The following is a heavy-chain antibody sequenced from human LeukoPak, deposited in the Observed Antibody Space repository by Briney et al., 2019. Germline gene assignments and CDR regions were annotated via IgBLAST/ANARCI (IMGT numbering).Heavy chain of an antibody. CDR1: GFTFSSYS. J-gene: IGHJ3*01. CDR3: ARARDSSGYPDAFDV. V-gene: IGHV3-21*01. Sequence: GGSLRLSCAASGFTFSSYSMSWVRQAPGKGLEWVSSITHNGDSIYYAASVKGQFTVSRDNAREALYLQMNSLRVEDTAVYYCARARDSSGYPDAFDVWGQGTMVTVSS. D-gene: IGHD3-22*01. CDR2: ITHNGDSI.